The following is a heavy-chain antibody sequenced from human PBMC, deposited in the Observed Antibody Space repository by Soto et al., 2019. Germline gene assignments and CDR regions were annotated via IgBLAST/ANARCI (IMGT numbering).Heavy chain of an antibody. Sequence: PGGSLRLSCAASGFTFSSYSMNWVRQAPGKGLEWVSSISSSSSYIYYADSVKGRFTISRDNAKNSLYLQMNSLRAEDTAVYYCARRCSSTSCYAGFDYWGQGTLVTVSS. CDR2: ISSSSSYI. D-gene: IGHD2-2*01. CDR1: GFTFSSYS. V-gene: IGHV3-21*01. CDR3: ARRCSSTSCYAGFDY. J-gene: IGHJ4*02.